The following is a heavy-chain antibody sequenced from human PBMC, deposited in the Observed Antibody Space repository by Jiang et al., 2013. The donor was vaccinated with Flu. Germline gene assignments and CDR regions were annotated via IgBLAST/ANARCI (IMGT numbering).Heavy chain of an antibody. Sequence: QLVESGAEVKKPGASVKVSCKASGYIFTTYGITWVRQAPGQGLEWMGWLNINTDNTNYAQKFLGRLTMTTDTSTNTAYMELRSLTSDDTAVYYCAREDSVKAAQDYWGQGTLVTVSS. J-gene: IGHJ4*02. D-gene: IGHD6-6*01. CDR3: AREDSVKAAQDY. CDR2: LNINTDNT. CDR1: GYIFTTYG. V-gene: IGHV1-18*01.